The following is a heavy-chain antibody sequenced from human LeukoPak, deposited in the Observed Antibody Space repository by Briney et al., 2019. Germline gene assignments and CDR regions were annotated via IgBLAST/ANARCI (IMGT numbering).Heavy chain of an antibody. CDR1: GFTFSSYW. Sequence: GGSLRLSCAASGFTFSSYWMHWVRQVPGKGLVWVARINPGGSSITYADSVKGRFTISRDNAKNTLYLQMDSLRAEDTGVYYCARDTPATAPYYFDCWGQGTLVTVSS. CDR3: ARDTPATAPYYFDC. J-gene: IGHJ4*02. CDR2: INPGGSSI. V-gene: IGHV3-74*01. D-gene: IGHD1-1*01.